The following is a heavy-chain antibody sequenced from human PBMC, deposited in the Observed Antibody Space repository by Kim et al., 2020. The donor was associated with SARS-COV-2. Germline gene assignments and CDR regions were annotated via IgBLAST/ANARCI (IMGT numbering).Heavy chain of an antibody. J-gene: IGHJ4*02. CDR1: GGSFSGYY. Sequence: SETLSLTCAVYGGSFSGYYWSWIRQPPGKGLEWIGEINHSGSTNYNPSLKSRVTISVDTSKNQFSLKLSSVTAADTAVYYCARGLRYYGSGSTGRDYWGQGTLVTVSS. V-gene: IGHV4-34*01. CDR3: ARGLRYYGSGSTGRDY. CDR2: INHSGST. D-gene: IGHD3-10*01.